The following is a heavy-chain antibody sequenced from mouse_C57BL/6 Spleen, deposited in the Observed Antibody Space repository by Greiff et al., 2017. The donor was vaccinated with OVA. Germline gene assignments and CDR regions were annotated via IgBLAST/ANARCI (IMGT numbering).Heavy chain of an antibody. CDR1: GYTFTDYN. D-gene: IGHD1-1*01. Sequence: VQLKHSGPELVKPGASVKIPCKASGYTFTDYNMDWVKQSHGKSLEWIGDINPNNGGTIYNQKFKGKATLTVDKSSSTAYMELRSLTSEDTAVYYCARREAYYGSIWYFDVWGTGTTVTVSA. J-gene: IGHJ1*03. CDR2: INPNNGGT. CDR3: ARREAYYGSIWYFDV. V-gene: IGHV1-18*01.